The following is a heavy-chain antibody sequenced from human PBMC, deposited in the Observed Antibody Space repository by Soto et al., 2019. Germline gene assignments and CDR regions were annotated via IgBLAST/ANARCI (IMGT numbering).Heavy chain of an antibody. Sequence: QVQLQESGPGLVKPSETLSLTCTVSGGSISNYYWSWVRQPPERGLEWIGYIYYTGSTNYNPSLKSRVSISVDTSKNQFSLNLSSVTAADTAVYYCARDREVYGMDVWGPGTTVTVSS. CDR3: ARDREVYGMDV. J-gene: IGHJ6*02. V-gene: IGHV4-59*01. CDR2: IYYTGST. CDR1: GGSISNYY.